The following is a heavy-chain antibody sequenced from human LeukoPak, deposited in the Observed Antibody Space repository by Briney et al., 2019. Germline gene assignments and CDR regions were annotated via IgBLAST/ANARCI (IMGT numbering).Heavy chain of an antibody. CDR3: ARHSYSSGWLDAFDI. V-gene: IGHV4-39*01. Sequence: SEALSLTFTVSGGSISSSSYYWGWIRPPPGKGLEWIGRIYYSGSTYYNPSLKSRVTISVDTSKNQFSLKLSSVTAADTAVYYCARHSYSSGWLDAFDIWGQGTMVTVSS. CDR2: IYYSGST. CDR1: GGSISSSSYY. J-gene: IGHJ3*02. D-gene: IGHD6-19*01.